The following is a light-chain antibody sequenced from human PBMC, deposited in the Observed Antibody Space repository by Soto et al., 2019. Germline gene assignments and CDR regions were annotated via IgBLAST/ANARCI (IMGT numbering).Light chain of an antibody. CDR2: WAS. CDR1: QSVFYSSNNKNY. V-gene: IGKV4-1*01. Sequence: DIVMTQSPDSLAVSLGERATINCMSSQSVFYSSNNKNYLAWYQQKPGQPPKLLIYWASTRESGVPDRFSGSGSGTDFTLTISSLQAEDVAVYYCQQYYRPWTFGQGTKVEIK. J-gene: IGKJ1*01. CDR3: QQYYRPWT.